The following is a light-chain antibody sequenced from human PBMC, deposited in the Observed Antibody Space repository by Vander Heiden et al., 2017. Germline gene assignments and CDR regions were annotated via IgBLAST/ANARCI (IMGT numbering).Light chain of an antibody. V-gene: IGLV2-11*01. CDR3: CSYAGSYTWV. CDR2: NVR. Sequence: QSALTQPRSVSGSPGPSVTISCTGTSNDVGGYNEVSWYQQHPSKAPKLMIYNVRKRPSGVPDRFSGSKSGNTASLTISGLQAEDEADYYCCSYAGSYTWVFGGGTKLTVL. J-gene: IGLJ3*02. CDR1: SNDVGGYNE.